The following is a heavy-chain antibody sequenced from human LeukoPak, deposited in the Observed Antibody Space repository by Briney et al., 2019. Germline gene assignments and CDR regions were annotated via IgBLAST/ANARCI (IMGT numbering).Heavy chain of an antibody. V-gene: IGHV3-7*01. CDR1: GFTSSSYW. CDR2: IKQDGSEK. CDR3: ARDGAWQWLSI. J-gene: IGHJ3*02. Sequence: GGSLRLSCAASGFTSSSYWMSWVRQAPGKGLEWVANIKQDGSEKYYVDSVKGRFTISRDNAKNSLYLQMNSLRAEDTAVYYCARDGAWQWLSIWGQGTMVTVSS. D-gene: IGHD6-19*01.